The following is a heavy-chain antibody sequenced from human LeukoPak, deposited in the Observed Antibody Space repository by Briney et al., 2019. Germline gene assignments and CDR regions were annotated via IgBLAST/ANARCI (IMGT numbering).Heavy chain of an antibody. CDR3: ARRGYYDILTGYYSYYYYYYGMDV. Sequence: SETLSLTCTVSGGSISSYYWSWIRQPPGKGLEWIGYIYYSGSTNYNPSLKSRVTISVDTSKNQFSLKLSSVTAADTAVYYCARRGYYDILTGYYSYYYYYYGMDVWGKGTTVTVSS. CDR1: GGSISSYY. V-gene: IGHV4-59*01. J-gene: IGHJ6*04. CDR2: IYYSGST. D-gene: IGHD3-9*01.